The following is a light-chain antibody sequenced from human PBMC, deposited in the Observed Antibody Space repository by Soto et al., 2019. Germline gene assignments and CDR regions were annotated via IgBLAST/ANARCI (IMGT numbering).Light chain of an antibody. Sequence: IQLTQSPSTLSASVGDRVTITCRASQGIGTALAWYHQRPGNSPDLLVYDASTLQSGVPSRFSGSGSETDLSLTISGLQPEDFGHYYCQQFNTKPLTFGGRTRVEIK. J-gene: IGKJ4*01. CDR1: QGIGTA. V-gene: IGKV1-13*02. CDR2: DAS. CDR3: QQFNTKPLT.